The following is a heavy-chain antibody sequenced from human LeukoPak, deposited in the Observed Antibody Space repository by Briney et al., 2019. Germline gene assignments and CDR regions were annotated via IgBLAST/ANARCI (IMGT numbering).Heavy chain of an antibody. J-gene: IGHJ4*02. CDR1: GYTFTRYD. V-gene: IGHV1-8*01. D-gene: IGHD3-22*01. CDR2: MNPNSGNA. Sequence: GASVTVSFKASGYTFTRYDINWVRQATGQGLEWMGWMNPNSGNAGYAQKFQGRVTMTRNTSISTAYMELSSLRSEDTAVYYCASYYYDSSGYMVYWGQGNLVTVSS. CDR3: ASYYYDSSGYMVY.